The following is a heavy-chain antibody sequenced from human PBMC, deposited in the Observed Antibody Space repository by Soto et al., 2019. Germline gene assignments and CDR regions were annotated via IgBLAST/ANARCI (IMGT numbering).Heavy chain of an antibody. Sequence: SVKVSCKASGGTFSRYTISWVRQAPGQGLEWMGGITPMFGTANYAQKFQGRVTITADESTGTAYMELSSLRSEDTAVYYCARQFDYETSGYYYAYWGRGTVVTVSS. CDR1: GGTFSRYT. CDR3: ARQFDYETSGYYYAY. J-gene: IGHJ4*02. CDR2: ITPMFGTA. D-gene: IGHD3-22*01. V-gene: IGHV1-69*13.